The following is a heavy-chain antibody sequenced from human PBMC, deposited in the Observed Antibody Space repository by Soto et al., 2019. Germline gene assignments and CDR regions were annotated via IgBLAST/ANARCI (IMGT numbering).Heavy chain of an antibody. CDR2: ISSSSSYI. J-gene: IGHJ3*02. CDR3: ARGATVTTDAFGI. Sequence: GGSLRLSCAASGFTFSSYSMNWVRQAPGKGLEWVSSISSSSSYIYYADSVKGRFTISRDNAKNSLYLQMNSLRAEDTAVYYCARGATVTTDAFGIWGQGTMVTVSS. CDR1: GFTFSSYS. D-gene: IGHD4-17*01. V-gene: IGHV3-21*01.